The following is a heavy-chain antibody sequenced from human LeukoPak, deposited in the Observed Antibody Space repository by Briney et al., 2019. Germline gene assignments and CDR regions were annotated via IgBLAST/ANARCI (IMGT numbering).Heavy chain of an antibody. J-gene: IGHJ3*02. CDR3: AREMPGISAFDI. Sequence: PGGSLRPSCAAAGFTFSSYWMSWVRQAPGKGLEWVANIKQDGSEKYYMDSVKGRFTISRDNAKNSLFLQMNSLRAEDTALYYCAREMPGISAFDIWGQGTMVTVSS. CDR1: GFTFSSYW. CDR2: IKQDGSEK. V-gene: IGHV3-7*01. D-gene: IGHD1-14*01.